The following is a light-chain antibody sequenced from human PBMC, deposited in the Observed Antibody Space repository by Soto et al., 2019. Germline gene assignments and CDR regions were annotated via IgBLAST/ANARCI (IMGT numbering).Light chain of an antibody. CDR3: SSYTSTSTLYV. J-gene: IGLJ1*01. Sequence: QSALTQPASVSGSLGQSITISCTRTSSDVGEYNYVSWYQQHPGKAPKLMIYEVRNRPSGVSNRFSGSKSGNTASLTISGLQPEDEADYYCSSYTSTSTLYVFGTGTKVTVL. CDR1: SSDVGEYNY. CDR2: EVR. V-gene: IGLV2-14*01.